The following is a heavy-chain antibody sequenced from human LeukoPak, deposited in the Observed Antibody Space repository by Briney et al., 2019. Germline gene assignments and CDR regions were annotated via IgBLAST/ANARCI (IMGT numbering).Heavy chain of an antibody. CDR3: ARRLRKQWLVLFDY. D-gene: IGHD6-19*01. CDR2: INHSGST. Sequence: SETLSLTCAVYGGSFSGYYWNWIRQPPGKGLEWIGEINHSGSTNYNPSLKSRVTISVDTSKNQFSLKLSSVTAADTAVYYCARRLRKQWLVLFDYWGQGTLVTVSS. V-gene: IGHV4-34*01. CDR1: GGSFSGYY. J-gene: IGHJ4*02.